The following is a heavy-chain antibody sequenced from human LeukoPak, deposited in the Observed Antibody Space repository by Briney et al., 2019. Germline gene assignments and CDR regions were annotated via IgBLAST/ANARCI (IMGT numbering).Heavy chain of an antibody. CDR1: GGSFSGYY. CDR3: ARGGYSGSYPLYYYYGMDV. Sequence: SETLSLTCAVYGGSFSGYYWSWIRQPPGKGLEWIGYIYYSGSTYYNPSLKSRVTISVDTSKNQFSLKLSSVTAADTAVYYCARGGYSGSYPLYYYYGMDVWGQGTTVTVSS. D-gene: IGHD1-26*01. J-gene: IGHJ6*02. CDR2: IYYSGST. V-gene: IGHV4-30-4*01.